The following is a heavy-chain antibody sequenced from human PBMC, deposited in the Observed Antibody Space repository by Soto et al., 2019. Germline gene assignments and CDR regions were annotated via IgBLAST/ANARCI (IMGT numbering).Heavy chain of an antibody. J-gene: IGHJ4*02. V-gene: IGHV3-33*01. D-gene: IGHD4-17*01. CDR3: AREALNDYGDREGSGGFDY. CDR2: IWYDGSNK. Sequence: QVQLVESGGGVVQPGRSLRLSCAASGFTFSSYGMHWVRQAPGKGLEWVAVIWYDGSNKYYADSVKGRFTISRDNSKKTLYLQMNSLRAEDTAVYYCAREALNDYGDREGSGGFDYWGQGTLVTVSS. CDR1: GFTFSSYG.